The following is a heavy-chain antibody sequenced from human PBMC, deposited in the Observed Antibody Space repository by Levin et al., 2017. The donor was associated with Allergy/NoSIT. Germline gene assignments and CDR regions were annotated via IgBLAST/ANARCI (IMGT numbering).Heavy chain of an antibody. CDR3: AADNWGKPNFDY. D-gene: IGHD7-27*01. CDR2: INPNSGGT. V-gene: IGHV1-2*02. Sequence: VASVKVSCKASGYTFTGYYMHWVRQAPGQGLEWMGWINPNSGGTNYAQKFQGRVTMTRDTSISTAYMELSRLRSDDTAVYYCAADNWGKPNFDYWGQGTLVTVSS. CDR1: GYTFTGYY. J-gene: IGHJ4*02.